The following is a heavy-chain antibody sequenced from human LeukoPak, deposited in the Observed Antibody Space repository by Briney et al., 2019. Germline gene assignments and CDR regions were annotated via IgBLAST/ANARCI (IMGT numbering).Heavy chain of an antibody. CDR1: GGSFSGYY. J-gene: IGHJ4*02. V-gene: IGHV4-34*01. D-gene: IGHD2-8*01. Sequence: SETLSLTCAVYGGSFSGYYWSWIRQPPGKGLEWIGEINHSGSTNYNPSLKSRVTISVDTSKNQSSLKLSSVTAADTAVYYCAGRYCTNGVCYTGFDYWGQGTLVTVSS. CDR3: AGRYCTNGVCYTGFDY. CDR2: INHSGST.